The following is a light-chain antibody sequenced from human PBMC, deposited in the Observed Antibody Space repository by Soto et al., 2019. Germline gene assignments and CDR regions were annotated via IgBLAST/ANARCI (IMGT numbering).Light chain of an antibody. Sequence: DSQNNRRAPTLCASRGESVTLKCGASQNVGTWLAWYQQKPGKAPNLLIYKASNLERGVPSRFSGSGSGTEFTLTISSLPPDPLATYYCQQNNCYPRTIGEGTKVDIK. V-gene: IGKV1-5*03. CDR3: QQNNCYPRT. CDR1: QNVGTW. CDR2: KAS. J-gene: IGKJ1*01.